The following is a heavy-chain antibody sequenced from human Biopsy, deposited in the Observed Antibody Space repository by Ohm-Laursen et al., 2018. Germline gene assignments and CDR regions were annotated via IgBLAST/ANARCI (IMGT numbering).Heavy chain of an antibody. V-gene: IGHV3-30*02. CDR1: GFTFNNYS. J-gene: IGHJ6*02. CDR2: IFYDGSNT. CDR3: AKDRYNYTPIGGFSMDV. Sequence: SLRLSCTASGFTFNNYSMQWVRQAPGKGLEWVAFIFYDGSNTYYADSVKGRFTISRDNSRDTLYLQMSSLRAEDTAVYYCAKDRYNYTPIGGFSMDVWGQGTTVTVSS. D-gene: IGHD5-18*01.